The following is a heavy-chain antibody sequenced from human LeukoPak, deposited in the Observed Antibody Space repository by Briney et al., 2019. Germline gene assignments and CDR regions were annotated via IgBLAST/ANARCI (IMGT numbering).Heavy chain of an antibody. D-gene: IGHD6-13*01. V-gene: IGHV4-39*01. CDR1: GVSINSGRFY. Sequence: PSETLSLTCTVSGVSINSGRFYWGWLRLPPGKGLEWIGSISYSGSTYYNPSLNSRVTISVDTSKNQFSLKLSSVTAADTAVYYCARLHSSRIYWFDPWGQGTLVTVSS. CDR2: ISYSGST. CDR3: ARLHSSRIYWFDP. J-gene: IGHJ5*02.